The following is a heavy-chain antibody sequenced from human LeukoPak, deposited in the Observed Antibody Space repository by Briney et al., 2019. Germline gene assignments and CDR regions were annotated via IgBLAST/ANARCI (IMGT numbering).Heavy chain of an antibody. D-gene: IGHD3-10*01. V-gene: IGHV4-34*01. J-gene: IGHJ4*02. Sequence: SETLSLTCAVYGGSFSVYYWDWLRQPPGKGLEWIGSIYYSGTTYYNPSLKSRVTISVDTSKNQFSLKLSSVTAADTAVYYCARNAYGSGSSWWGQGALVTVSS. CDR3: ARNAYGSGSSW. CDR2: IYYSGTT. CDR1: GGSFSVYY.